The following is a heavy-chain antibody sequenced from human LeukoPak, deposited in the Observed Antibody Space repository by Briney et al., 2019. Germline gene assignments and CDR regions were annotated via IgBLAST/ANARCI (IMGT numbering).Heavy chain of an antibody. CDR3: AKDLLAVAAYYYYYMDV. CDR2: IRYDGSNK. CDR1: GFTFSSYG. D-gene: IGHD6-19*01. Sequence: PGGSLRLSCAASGFTFSSYGMHWVRQAPGKGLEWVAFIRYDGSNKYYADSVKGRFTISRDNSKNTLYLQMNSLRAEDTAVYYCAKDLLAVAAYYYYYMDVWGKGTTVTISS. J-gene: IGHJ6*03. V-gene: IGHV3-30*02.